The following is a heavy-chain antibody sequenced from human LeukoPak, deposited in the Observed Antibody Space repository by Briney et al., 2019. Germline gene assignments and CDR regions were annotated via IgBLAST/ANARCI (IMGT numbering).Heavy chain of an antibody. Sequence: ASVKVSCKASGYTFTAHYLQWVRQAPGQGLEWMGWINPNSGGTNYAQKFQGRVTMTRDTSISTAYMELSRLRSDDKAFYYCAKEGDSYDISGFYSYWGQGTLVAVSS. J-gene: IGHJ4*02. CDR3: AKEGDSYDISGFYSY. D-gene: IGHD3-22*01. V-gene: IGHV1-2*02. CDR2: INPNSGGT. CDR1: GYTFTAHY.